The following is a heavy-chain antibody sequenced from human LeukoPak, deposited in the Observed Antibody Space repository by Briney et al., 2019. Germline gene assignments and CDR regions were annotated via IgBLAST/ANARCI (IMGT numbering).Heavy chain of an antibody. CDR3: ARGGSYYDFDY. Sequence: GGSLRLSCAASGFTFSSYDMHWVRQATGKGLEWVSAIGTAGDTYYPGSVKGRFTISRENAKNSLYLQMNSLRAGDTAVYYCARGGSYYDFDYWGQGTLVTVSS. D-gene: IGHD1-26*01. CDR2: IGTAGDT. CDR1: GFTFSSYD. V-gene: IGHV3-13*01. J-gene: IGHJ4*02.